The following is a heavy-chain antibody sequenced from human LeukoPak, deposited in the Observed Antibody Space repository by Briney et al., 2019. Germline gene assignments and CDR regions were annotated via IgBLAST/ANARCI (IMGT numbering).Heavy chain of an antibody. CDR2: IYPGDSDT. CDR1: GYSFTSYW. J-gene: IGHJ5*02. Sequence: GESLKISCKGSGYSFTSYWIGWVRQMPGKGLEWMGIIYPGDSDTRYSPSFQGQVTISADKSISTAYLQWSSLKASDTAMYYCARRSVIAAAVTGFDPWGQGTLVTVSS. CDR3: ARRSVIAAAVTGFDP. D-gene: IGHD6-13*01. V-gene: IGHV5-51*01.